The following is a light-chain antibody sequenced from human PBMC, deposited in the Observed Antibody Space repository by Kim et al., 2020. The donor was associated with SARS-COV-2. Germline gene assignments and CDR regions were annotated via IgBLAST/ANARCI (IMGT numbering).Light chain of an antibody. J-gene: IGKJ4*01. CDR3: QQYSSSRGT. CDR2: DAS. V-gene: IGKV3-20*01. Sequence: EIVLTQSPGTLSLSPGERATLSCRAIQSVTSSYLAWYQHKPGQAPRLLIYDASSRATGIADRFSGSGSGTDFTLTISRLEPEDYAVYYCQQYSSSRGTFGGGTKLEI. CDR1: QSVTSSY.